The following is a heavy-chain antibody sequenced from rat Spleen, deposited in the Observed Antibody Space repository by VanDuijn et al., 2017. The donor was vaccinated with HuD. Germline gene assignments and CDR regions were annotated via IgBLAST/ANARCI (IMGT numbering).Heavy chain of an antibody. CDR1: GFTFSDYY. V-gene: IGHV5-7*01. D-gene: IGHD1-4*01. CDR2: ISYDGSNT. CDR3: ETQGITTPWFAY. Sequence: EVQLVESGGGLVQPGRSLKLSCAASGFTFSDYYMAWVRQAPTKGLEWVATISYDGSNTYYRDSVKGRFTISRDNAKSTLYLQMDSLRSEDTATYYRETQGITTPWFAYWGQGTLVTVSS. J-gene: IGHJ3*01.